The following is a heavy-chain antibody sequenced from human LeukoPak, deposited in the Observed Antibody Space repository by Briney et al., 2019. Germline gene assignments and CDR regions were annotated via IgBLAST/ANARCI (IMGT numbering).Heavy chain of an antibody. V-gene: IGHV4-38-2*02. CDR2: IYHSGST. D-gene: IGHD6-19*01. CDR3: ARTYSSGWYIQDY. J-gene: IGHJ4*02. CDR1: GYSISSGYY. Sequence: PSETLSLTCTVSGYSISSGYYWGWIRQPPGKGLEWIGSIYHSGSTYYNPSLKSRVTISVDTSKNQFSLKLSSVTAADTAVYYCARTYSSGWYIQDYWGQGTLVTVSS.